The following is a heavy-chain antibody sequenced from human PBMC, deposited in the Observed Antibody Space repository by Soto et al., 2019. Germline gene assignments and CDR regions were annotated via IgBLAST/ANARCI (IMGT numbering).Heavy chain of an antibody. J-gene: IGHJ1*01. V-gene: IGHV1-69*01. CDR3: GRIPRYSFPTSDPLDN. D-gene: IGHD1-26*01. CDR1: GGTFNTYT. CDR2: IIPIFGTT. Sequence: QVQLVQSGTDVKKPGSSVTVSCKASGGTFNTYTFSWVRQAPGQGLEWMGSIIPIFGTTHYAQSFQGRLSITADQSPTTTYMELRSLTSHDTALYYCGRIPRYSFPTSDPLDNWGQGTLVTVSP.